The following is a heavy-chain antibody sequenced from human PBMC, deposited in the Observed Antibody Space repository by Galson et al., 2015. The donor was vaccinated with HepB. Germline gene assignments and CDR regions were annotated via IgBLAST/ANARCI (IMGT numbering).Heavy chain of an antibody. Sequence: SETLSLTCAVYGGSFSGYYWSWIRQPPGKGLEWIGEINHSGSTNYNPSLKSRVTISVDTSKNQFSLKLSSVTAADTAVYYCARERMYYDFWSGYWGNWFDPWGQGTLVTVSS. D-gene: IGHD3-3*01. CDR3: ARERMYYDFWSGYWGNWFDP. CDR1: GGSFSGYY. CDR2: INHSGST. V-gene: IGHV4-34*01. J-gene: IGHJ5*02.